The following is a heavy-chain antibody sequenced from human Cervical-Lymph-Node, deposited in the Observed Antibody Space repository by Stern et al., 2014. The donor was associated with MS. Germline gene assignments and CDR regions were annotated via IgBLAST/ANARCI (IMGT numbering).Heavy chain of an antibody. CDR2: IDPRGVGT. D-gene: IGHD2-15*01. V-gene: IGHV1-46*01. CDR3: ATFPICTGGRCHDY. Sequence: QVQLVESGAEVRKPGASVKISCKTSGYTFTTYSIHWVRQAPGNGLEWMGIIDPRGVGTTYAQKFRGRVSMTGDTSTSTVYLDLSSLTSDDTGVYFCATFPICTGGRCHDYWGQGTLVAVSS. CDR1: GYTFTTYS. J-gene: IGHJ4*02.